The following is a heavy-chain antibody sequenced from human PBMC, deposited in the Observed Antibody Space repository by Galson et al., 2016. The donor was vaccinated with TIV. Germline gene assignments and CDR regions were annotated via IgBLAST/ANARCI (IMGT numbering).Heavy chain of an antibody. CDR3: VGGANSAEK. V-gene: IGHV3-11*04. CDR1: GFRFSDYY. CDR2: ISYDRVAI. Sequence: SLRLSCAASGFRFSDYYMSWIRQSPGKGLEWLSYISYDRVAIKYADSVEGRFTISRDNAKGSLNLQMKSPRAEDTAVYYCVGGANSAEKWGLGTQVTVSS. J-gene: IGHJ4*02. D-gene: IGHD4/OR15-4a*01.